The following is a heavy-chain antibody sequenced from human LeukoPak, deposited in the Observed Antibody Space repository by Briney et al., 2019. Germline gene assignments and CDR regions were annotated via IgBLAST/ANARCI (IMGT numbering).Heavy chain of an antibody. D-gene: IGHD3-3*01. CDR1: GFTFSSYT. Sequence: HPGGSLRLSCAASGFTFSSYTIHWVRQAPGKGLEWVTIISYDGSNKYCADSVKGRFTISRDNSKNTLYLQMNSLRAEDTAVYYCARGGQGYDLNWFDPWGQGTLVTVSS. CDR2: ISYDGSNK. V-gene: IGHV3-30-3*01. J-gene: IGHJ5*02. CDR3: ARGGQGYDLNWFDP.